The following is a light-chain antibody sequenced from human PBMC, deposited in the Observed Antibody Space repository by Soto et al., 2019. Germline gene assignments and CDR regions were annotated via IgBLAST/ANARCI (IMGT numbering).Light chain of an antibody. CDR1: QSVGSC. Sequence: ENVLTQSPGTLSLSPGERATLSCWASQSVGSCLVWYQQKPGQTPRLLIYDASRRPTGIPDRFSGSGSGTDFTLTITRLEPEDFAVYYCQQCGSSPYTFGQGTKLEI. CDR3: QQCGSSPYT. CDR2: DAS. J-gene: IGKJ2*01. V-gene: IGKV3-20*01.